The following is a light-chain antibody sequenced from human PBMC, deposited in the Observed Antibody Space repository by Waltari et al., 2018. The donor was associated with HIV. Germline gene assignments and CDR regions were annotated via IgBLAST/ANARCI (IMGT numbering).Light chain of an antibody. CDR1: SSDIGGYRF. Sequence: SALTQPPSASGSPGQSVTISCTGSSSDIGGYRFVSWYQQHPGKAPRLMIYEVSKRPSGVPDRFSGSKSGNTASLTVSGLQAEDEADYFCSSYAANNDILFGGGTKLTVL. V-gene: IGLV2-8*01. CDR3: SSYAANNDIL. CDR2: EVS. J-gene: IGLJ3*02.